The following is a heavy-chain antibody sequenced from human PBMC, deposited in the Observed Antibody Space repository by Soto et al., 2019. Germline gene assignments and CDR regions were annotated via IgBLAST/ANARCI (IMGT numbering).Heavy chain of an antibody. D-gene: IGHD2-2*01. CDR1: GYSFTIYG. J-gene: IGHJ6*03. V-gene: IGHV1-18*01. CDR2: ISAYNGNT. Sequence: ASVKVSCKASGYSFTIYGISWVRQAPGQGLEWMGWISAYNGNTNYAQKLQGRVTMTTDTSTSTAYMELRSLRSDDTAVYYCARDSLPGYCSSTSCYGFYYYYYMDVWGKGTTVTVSS. CDR3: ARDSLPGYCSSTSCYGFYYYYYMDV.